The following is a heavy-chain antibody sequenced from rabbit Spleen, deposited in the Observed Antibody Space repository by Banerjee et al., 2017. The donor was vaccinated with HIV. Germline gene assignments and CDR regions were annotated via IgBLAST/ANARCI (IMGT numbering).Heavy chain of an antibody. CDR2: IDDVDGST. D-gene: IGHD8-1*01. V-gene: IGHV1S40*01. CDR1: GFSFSGSHY. Sequence: QSLEESGGDLVKPGASLTLTCTASGFSFSGSHYMCWVRQAPGKGLEWIACIDDVDGSTYYASWAKGRFSSSKTSSTTVTLQMTSLTAADMATYFCARDAGSGYYSGSLSLWGPGPLVTVS. J-gene: IGHJ4*01. CDR3: ARDAGSGYYSGSLSL.